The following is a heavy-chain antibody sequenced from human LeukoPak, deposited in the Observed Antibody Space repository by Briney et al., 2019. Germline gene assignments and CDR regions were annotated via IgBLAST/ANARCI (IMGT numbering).Heavy chain of an antibody. J-gene: IGHJ4*02. CDR1: GFTFGTYW. Sequence: GGSLSLSCAASGFTFGTYWMSWVRQAPGKGLEWVANINQDGSETYYVDSVKGRFTISRDNAKNSLYLQMDSLKAEDMAVYYCARDSPYPLPFDYWGQGTLVTVSS. CDR2: INQDGSET. V-gene: IGHV3-7*01. CDR3: ARDSPYPLPFDY. D-gene: IGHD2-2*01.